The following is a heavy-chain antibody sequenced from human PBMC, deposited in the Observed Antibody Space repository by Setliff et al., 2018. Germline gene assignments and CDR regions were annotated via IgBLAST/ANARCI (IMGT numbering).Heavy chain of an antibody. V-gene: IGHV3-49*04. CDR2: IRSKAYGGTT. J-gene: IGHJ4*02. CDR1: GFTFGDYA. Sequence: GGSLRLSCTASGFTFGDYAMSWVRQAPGKGLEWVGFIRSKAYGGTTEYAASVKGRFTISRDDSKSIAYLQMNSLKTEDTAFYYCARAPSVELVTIRTNSWFTYWGQGTLVTSPQ. D-gene: IGHD5-18*01. CDR3: ARAPSVELVTIRTNSWFTY.